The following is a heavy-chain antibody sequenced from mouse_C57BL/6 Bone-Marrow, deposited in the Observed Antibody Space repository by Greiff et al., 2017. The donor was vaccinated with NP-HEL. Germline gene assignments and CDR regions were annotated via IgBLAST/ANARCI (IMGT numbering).Heavy chain of an antibody. CDR2: INPSTGGT. CDR3: AREDYYGSRGYFDV. Sequence: VQLQQSGPELVKPGASVKISCKASGYSFTGYYMNWVKQSPEKSLEWIGEINPSTGGTTYNQKFKAKATLTVDKSSSTAYMQLKSLTSEDSAVYYCAREDYYGSRGYFDVWGTGTTVTVSS. J-gene: IGHJ1*03. V-gene: IGHV1-42*01. CDR1: GYSFTGYY. D-gene: IGHD1-1*01.